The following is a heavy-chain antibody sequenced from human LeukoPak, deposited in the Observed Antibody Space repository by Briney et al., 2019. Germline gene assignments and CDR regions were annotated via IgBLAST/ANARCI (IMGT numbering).Heavy chain of an antibody. Sequence: PSETLSLTCTVSGGSISGYYWSWIRQPPGKGPEWIGYIYHSGSTYYNPSLKSRVTISVDTSKNQFSLKLSSVTAADTAVYYCARFLSGVLRYFDWLPRGAFDIWGQGTMVTVSS. CDR3: ARFLSGVLRYFDWLPRGAFDI. V-gene: IGHV4-59*12. CDR1: GGSISGYY. D-gene: IGHD3-9*01. CDR2: IYHSGST. J-gene: IGHJ3*02.